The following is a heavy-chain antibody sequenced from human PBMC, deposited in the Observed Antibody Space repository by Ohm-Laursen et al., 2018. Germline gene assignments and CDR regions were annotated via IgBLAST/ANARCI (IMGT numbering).Heavy chain of an antibody. V-gene: IGHV4-59*08. D-gene: IGHD1-26*01. CDR1: GDSISTYY. CDR3: AGNRLGSSFDN. Sequence: DTLSLTCTVSGDSISTYYWSWIRQPPGKGLEYISCIHYSGNTNYNPSLRSRVTISVDTSKNQISLSLRSVTAADTAIYHCAGNRLGSSFDNWGPGTVVTVSS. J-gene: IGHJ4*02. CDR2: IHYSGNT.